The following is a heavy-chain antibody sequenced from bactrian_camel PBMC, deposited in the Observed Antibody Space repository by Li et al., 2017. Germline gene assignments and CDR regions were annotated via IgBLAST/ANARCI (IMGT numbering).Heavy chain of an antibody. CDR1: GFTFSNNW. J-gene: IGHJ4*01. Sequence: HVQLVESGGGLVQPGGSLTLSCAASGFTFSNNWVHWVRQAPGKGLEWVSSINSGGGTTYSDSVKGRFTISRDNAKNTLYLQLNSLKTEDTAMYYCVLGSDYWGQGTQVTVS. CDR3: VLGSDY. V-gene: IGHV3S1*01. CDR2: INSGGGTT.